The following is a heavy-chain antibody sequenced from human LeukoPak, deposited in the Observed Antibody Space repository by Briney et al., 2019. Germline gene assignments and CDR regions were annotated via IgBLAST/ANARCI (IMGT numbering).Heavy chain of an antibody. CDR3: ARGAFDI. CDR1: GFTFSSYS. V-gene: IGHV3-21*01. CDR2: ISSSSYI. J-gene: IGHJ3*02. Sequence: GGSLRLSCATSGFTFSSYSMNWVRQAPGKGLEWVSSISSSSYIYYADSVKGRFTISRDNAKNSLYLQMNSLRAEDTAVYYCARGAFDIWGQGTMVTVSS.